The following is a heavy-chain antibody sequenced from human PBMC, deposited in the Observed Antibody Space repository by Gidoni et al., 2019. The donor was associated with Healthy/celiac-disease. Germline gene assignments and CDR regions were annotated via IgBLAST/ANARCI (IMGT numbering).Heavy chain of an antibody. D-gene: IGHD2-15*01. J-gene: IGHJ4*02. CDR2: IIPIFGTA. CDR1: GGHFRRSA. CDR3: ARDRGYCSGGSCYGGGFDY. V-gene: IGHV1-69*01. Sequence: QVQLVQSGAAVKKPGSSVKVSCKASGGHFRRSAIRWVRQAPGQGLEWMGGIIPIFGTANYAQKLQGRVTITADESTSTAYMELSSLRSEDTAVYYCARDRGYCSGGSCYGGGFDYWGQGTLVTVSS.